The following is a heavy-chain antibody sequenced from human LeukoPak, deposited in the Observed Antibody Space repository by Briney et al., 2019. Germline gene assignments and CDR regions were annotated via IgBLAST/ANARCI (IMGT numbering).Heavy chain of an antibody. CDR2: INPNSGVT. V-gene: IGHV1-2*02. D-gene: IGHD6-6*01. Sequence: ASVKVSCKASGYTFTGYYMHWVRQAPGQGLEWMGWINPNSGVTNYAQKFQGRVTMTRDTSISTAYMELSRLRSDDTAVYYCARPFEYSSSSYYFDYWGQGTLVTVSS. J-gene: IGHJ4*02. CDR1: GYTFTGYY. CDR3: ARPFEYSSSSYYFDY.